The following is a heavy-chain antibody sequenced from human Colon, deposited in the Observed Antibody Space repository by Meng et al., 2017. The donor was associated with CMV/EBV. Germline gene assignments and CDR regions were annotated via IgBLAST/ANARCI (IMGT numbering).Heavy chain of an antibody. D-gene: IGHD1-7*01. CDR3: VRDQSKGPTNWNYEYYFDH. Sequence: GESLRLSCSASGFTFDDYTMHWVRQVPGKGLEWVSLISWDGGSTYYADSVKGRFTISRDNAKNSLYLQMDSLTADDTAVYYCVRDQSKGPTNWNYEYYFDHWGQGALVTVSS. J-gene: IGHJ4*02. CDR1: GFTFDDYT. CDR2: ISWDGGST. V-gene: IGHV3-43*01.